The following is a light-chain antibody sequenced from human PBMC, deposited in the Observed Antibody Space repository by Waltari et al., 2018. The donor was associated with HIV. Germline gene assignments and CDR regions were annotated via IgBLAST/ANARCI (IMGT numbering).Light chain of an antibody. CDR1: QSVYPNM. V-gene: IGKV3-20*01. J-gene: IGKJ1*01. Sequence: IVLTQSPATLSLSPGERAPPSCSSSQSVYPNMLCWNQQRPDPAPRLIIFGASNNATVVEGRCSGSRSAADFTLTISRLEAEDFAVYHWHQHGTSPTFGQGTKVEIK. CDR2: GAS. CDR3: HQHGTSPT.